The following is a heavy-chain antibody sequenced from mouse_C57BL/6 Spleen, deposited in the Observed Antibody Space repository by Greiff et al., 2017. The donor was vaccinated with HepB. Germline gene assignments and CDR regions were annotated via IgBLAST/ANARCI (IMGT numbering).Heavy chain of an antibody. D-gene: IGHD2-5*01. J-gene: IGHJ3*01. CDR2: ISYDGSN. CDR3: ASPAYYSNYWFAY. V-gene: IGHV3-6*01. Sequence: DVQLQESGPGLVKPSQSLSLTCSVTGYSITSGYYWNWIRQFPGNNLEWLGYISYDGSNNYNPSLKNRISITPDTSKNQFFLKLNSVTTEYTATYYCASPAYYSNYWFAYWGQGTLVTVSA. CDR1: GYSITSGYY.